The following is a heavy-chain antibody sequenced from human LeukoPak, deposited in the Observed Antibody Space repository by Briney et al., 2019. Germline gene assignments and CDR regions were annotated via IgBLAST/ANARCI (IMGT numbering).Heavy chain of an antibody. CDR1: GFTFSGSA. CDR3: NNFARDDSSAYYPDY. V-gene: IGHV3-73*01. J-gene: IGHJ4*02. D-gene: IGHD3-22*01. CDR2: IRSKANTYAT. Sequence: PGGSLRFSCAASGFTFSGSAIHWVRQASGKGLEWIGRIRSKANTYATAYAESVKGRFTISRDDSKNTAYLQMNSLKTEDTAVYYCNNFARDDSSAYYPDYWGQGTLVAVSS.